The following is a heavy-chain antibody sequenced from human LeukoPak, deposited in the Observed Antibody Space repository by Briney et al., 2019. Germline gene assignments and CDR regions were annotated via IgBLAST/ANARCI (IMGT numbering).Heavy chain of an antibody. D-gene: IGHD2-2*01. CDR3: ARGLGYCSSTSCLESLTTSYYYYGMDV. V-gene: IGHV3-74*01. Sequence: GGSLRLSCAASGFTFSNYWMHWVRQVPGKGLVWVSRINSDGSTTNYADSVKGRFTISRDNTKNTLYLQMNSLRAEDTAVYYCARGLGYCSSTSCLESLTTSYYYYGMDVWGQGTTVTVSS. J-gene: IGHJ6*02. CDR2: INSDGSTT. CDR1: GFTFSNYW.